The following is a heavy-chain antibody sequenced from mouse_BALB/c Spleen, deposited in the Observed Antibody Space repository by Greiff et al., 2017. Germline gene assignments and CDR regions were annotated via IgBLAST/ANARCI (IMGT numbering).Heavy chain of an antibody. CDR3: TRKENYDYPHYAMDY. CDR1: GYTFTSYW. Sequence: LQQPGSELVRPGASVKLSCKASGYTFTSYWMHWVKQRPGQGLEWIGNIYPGSGSTNYDEKFKSKATLTVDTSSSTAYMQLSSLTSEDSAVYYCTRKENYDYPHYAMDYWGQGTSVTVSS. J-gene: IGHJ4*01. CDR2: IYPGSGST. V-gene: IGHV1S22*01. D-gene: IGHD2-4*01.